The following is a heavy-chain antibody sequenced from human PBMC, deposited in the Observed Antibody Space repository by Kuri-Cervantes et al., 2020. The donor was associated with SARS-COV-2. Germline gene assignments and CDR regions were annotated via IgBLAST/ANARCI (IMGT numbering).Heavy chain of an antibody. Sequence: ESLKISCSVSGGSISSYYWSWIRQPPGKGLEWIGYIYYSGSTNYNPSLMGRLTISVDTSKNQFSLKLSSVTAADTALYFCARSGWYSRGVTHFYMDAWGKGTMVTISS. V-gene: IGHV4-59*01. CDR2: IYYSGST. CDR1: GGSISSYY. D-gene: IGHD6-19*01. CDR3: ARSGWYSRGVTHFYMDA. J-gene: IGHJ6*03.